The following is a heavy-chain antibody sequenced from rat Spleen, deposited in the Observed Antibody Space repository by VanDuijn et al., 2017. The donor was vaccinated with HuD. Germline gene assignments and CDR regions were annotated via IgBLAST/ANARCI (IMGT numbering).Heavy chain of an antibody. CDR3: VSRDPIPDH. CDR1: GFSLTTYN. Sequence: VQLKESGPGLVQPSQTLSLTCTVVGFSLTTYNVHWVRQPPGKGLEWVATIIYDGSRTYYGDSVKGRFTISRDNSRNTLYLQMDSLRSEDTATYYCVSRDPIPDHWGQGVMVTVSS. J-gene: IGHJ2*01. D-gene: IGHD2-1*01. CDR2: IIYDGSRT. V-gene: IGHV5S10*01.